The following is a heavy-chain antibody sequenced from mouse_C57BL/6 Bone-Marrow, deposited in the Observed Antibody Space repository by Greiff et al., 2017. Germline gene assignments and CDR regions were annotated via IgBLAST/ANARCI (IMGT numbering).Heavy chain of an antibody. CDR3: TVTVVAPDPRLDY. D-gene: IGHD1-1*01. CDR1: GFTFSNYW. J-gene: IGHJ2*01. Sequence: EVKVEESGGGLVQPGGSMKLSCVASGFTFSNYWMNWVRQSPEKGLEWVAQIRLKSDNYATHYAESVKGRFTISRDDSKSSVYLQMNNLRAEDTGIDYCTVTVVAPDPRLDYWGQGTTLTVSS. V-gene: IGHV6-3*01. CDR2: IRLKSDNYAT.